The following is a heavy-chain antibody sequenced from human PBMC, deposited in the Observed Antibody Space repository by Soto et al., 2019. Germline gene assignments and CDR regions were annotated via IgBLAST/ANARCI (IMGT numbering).Heavy chain of an antibody. J-gene: IGHJ6*02. V-gene: IGHV3-53*01. CDR1: GFTVSSNY. CDR2: IYSGGST. CDR3: ARVGYDFWSGHLDYYYYGMDV. Sequence: GGSLRLSCAASGFTVSSNYMSWVRQAPGKGLEWVSVIYSGGSTYYADSVKGRFTISRDNSKNTLYLQMNSLRAEDTAVYYCARVGYDFWSGHLDYYYYGMDVWGQGTTVTVSS. D-gene: IGHD3-3*01.